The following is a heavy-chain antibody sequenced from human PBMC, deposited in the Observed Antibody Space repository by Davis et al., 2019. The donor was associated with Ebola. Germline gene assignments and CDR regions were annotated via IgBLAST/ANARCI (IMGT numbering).Heavy chain of an antibody. J-gene: IGHJ5*02. CDR1: GFTFSSYG. V-gene: IGHV3-33*01. D-gene: IGHD7-27*01. Sequence: GESLKISCAASGFTFSSYGMHWVRQAPGKGLEWVAVIWFDGSKTYYGDSVKGRCTISRDNSKNTVYLQMNSLRAEDSAVYYCARELGTNSATYNGWFDAWGQGTLVTVSS. CDR3: ARELGTNSATYNGWFDA. CDR2: IWFDGSKT.